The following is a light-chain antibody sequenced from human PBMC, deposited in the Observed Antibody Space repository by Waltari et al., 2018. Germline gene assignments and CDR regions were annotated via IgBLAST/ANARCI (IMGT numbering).Light chain of an antibody. Sequence: ETVLTQSPGTLSLSPGERATLSCRPIQSVSTNFLAWYQQKAGQAPRLLIYGASRRATGIPDRFSGSGSGTDFTLMISRLEPEDFAVYYCQQYGASPYTFGQGTKLEIK. V-gene: IGKV3-20*01. CDR2: GAS. CDR1: QSVSTNF. J-gene: IGKJ2*01. CDR3: QQYGASPYT.